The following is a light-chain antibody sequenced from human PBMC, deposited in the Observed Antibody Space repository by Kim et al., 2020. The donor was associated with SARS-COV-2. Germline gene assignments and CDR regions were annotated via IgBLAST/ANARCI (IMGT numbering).Light chain of an antibody. CDR1: SGSIASNY. CDR3: QSYDSRNPWV. V-gene: IGLV6-57*04. J-gene: IGLJ3*02. CDR2: EDN. Sequence: NFMLTQPHSVSESPGKTVTISCTRSSGSIASNYVQWYQQRPGSAPTTVIYEDNQRPSGVPDRFSGSIDSSSNSASLTISGLKTEDEADYYCQSYDSRNPWVFGGGTQLTV.